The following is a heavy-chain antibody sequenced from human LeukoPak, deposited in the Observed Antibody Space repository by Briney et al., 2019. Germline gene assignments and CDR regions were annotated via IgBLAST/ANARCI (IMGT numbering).Heavy chain of an antibody. CDR1: GDSISSGDYS. CDR3: ARELWFVNAPGSWLDP. Sequence: SETLSLTCTVSGDSISSGDYSWSWIRQPSGKALEWIGYIFRTGNSYYNPSLRSRVTISVDRSRNEFSLRLTSVTAADTAVYYCARELWFVNAPGSWLDPWGQGILVTVSS. V-gene: IGHV4-30-2*01. D-gene: IGHD3-10*01. CDR2: IFRTGNS. J-gene: IGHJ5*02.